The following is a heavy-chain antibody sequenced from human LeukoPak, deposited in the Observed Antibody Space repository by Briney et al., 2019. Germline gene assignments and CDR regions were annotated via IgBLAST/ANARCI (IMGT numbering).Heavy chain of an antibody. Sequence: SGTLSLTCTVSGGSISSDYWSWIRQPPGKGLEWIGYIYYRGSTNYNPSLKSRVTISVDTSKNQFSLKLSSVTAADTAVYYCARLSGYSSGHYYSDYWGQGTLVTVSS. CDR2: IYYRGST. CDR1: GGSISSDY. J-gene: IGHJ4*02. V-gene: IGHV4-59*01. CDR3: ARLSGYSSGHYYSDY. D-gene: IGHD3-22*01.